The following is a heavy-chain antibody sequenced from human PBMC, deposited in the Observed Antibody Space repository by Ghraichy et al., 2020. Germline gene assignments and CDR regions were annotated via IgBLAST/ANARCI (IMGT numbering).Heavy chain of an antibody. CDR1: GFNFKNYE. CDR3: ATEKGSGWDAAFDI. Sequence: GGSLRLSCAVSGFNFKNYEIHWVRQAPGKGLKWLAYISTSGTTIYHKDSVKGRFSISRDNAKSSVYLQMKSLRVEYTGLYFCATEKGSGWDAAFDIWGQGTLVTVSS. D-gene: IGHD6-19*01. V-gene: IGHV3-48*03. J-gene: IGHJ3*02. CDR2: ISTSGTTI.